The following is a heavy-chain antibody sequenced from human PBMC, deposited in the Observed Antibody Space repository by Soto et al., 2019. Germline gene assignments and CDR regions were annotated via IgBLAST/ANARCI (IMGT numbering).Heavy chain of an antibody. CDR1: GYTFTSYA. CDR2: INAGNGNT. V-gene: IGHV1-3*01. CDR3: ARDPHSSGWHTYVMDV. J-gene: IGHJ6*02. D-gene: IGHD6-19*01. Sequence: ASVKVSCKASGYTFTSYAMHWVRQAPGQRLEWMGWINAGNGNTKYSQKFQGRVTITRDTSASTAYMELSSLRSEDTAVYYCARDPHSSGWHTYVMDVCGQGTSVPVSS.